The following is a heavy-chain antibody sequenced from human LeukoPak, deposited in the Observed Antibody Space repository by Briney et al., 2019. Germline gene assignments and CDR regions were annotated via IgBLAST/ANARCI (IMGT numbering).Heavy chain of an antibody. Sequence: ASVKVSCKASGYTFTSHDINWVRQATGQGLEWMGWMNPNSGNTGYAQKFQGRVTMTRNTSISTAYMELSSLRSEDTAVYYCARGHYNYYGSGSYYNALVTPRYYYYGMDVWGQGTTVTVSS. CDR2: MNPNSGNT. CDR3: ARGHYNYYGSGSYYNALVTPRYYYYGMDV. CDR1: GYTFTSHD. D-gene: IGHD3-10*01. V-gene: IGHV1-8*01. J-gene: IGHJ6*02.